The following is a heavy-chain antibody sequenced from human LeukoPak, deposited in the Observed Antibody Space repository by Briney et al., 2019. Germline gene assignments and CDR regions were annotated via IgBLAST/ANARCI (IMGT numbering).Heavy chain of an antibody. CDR1: GFTFRNHG. Sequence: PGGSLRLSCAASGFTFRNHGMHWVRQAPGRGLEWVAVIWYDGSNKYYADSVKGRFAISRDNSENTLWLQMNSLRAEDAAVYYCARWGPERGADHCGQGTLVTVSS. CDR2: IWYDGSNK. J-gene: IGHJ4*02. D-gene: IGHD3-16*01. V-gene: IGHV3-33*01. CDR3: ARWGPERGADH.